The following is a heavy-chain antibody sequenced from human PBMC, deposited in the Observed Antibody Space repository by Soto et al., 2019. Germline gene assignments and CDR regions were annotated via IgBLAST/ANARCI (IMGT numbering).Heavy chain of an antibody. Sequence: SETLSLTCAVYGGSFSGYYWSWIRQPPGKGLEWIGEINHSGSTNYNPSLKSRVTISVDTSKNQFSLKLSSVTAADTAVYYCARGIPGGSLPNVYYYYYMDVWGKGTTVTVSS. CDR1: GGSFSGYY. J-gene: IGHJ6*03. CDR2: INHSGST. D-gene: IGHD3-10*01. CDR3: ARGIPGGSLPNVYYYYYMDV. V-gene: IGHV4-34*01.